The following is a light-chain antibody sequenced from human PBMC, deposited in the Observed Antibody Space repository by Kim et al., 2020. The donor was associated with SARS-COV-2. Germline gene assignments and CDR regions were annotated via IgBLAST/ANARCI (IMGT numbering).Light chain of an antibody. CDR2: GAS. J-gene: IGKJ1*01. V-gene: IGKV3-15*01. CDR1: QSVSSN. CDR3: QQYDDWPPWT. Sequence: PGARATLSCRASQSVSSNVAWYQQKPGQAPRLLIFGASTRATGIPARFSGSGSGTEFTLTISSLQSEDLAVYHCQQYDDWPPWTFGQGTKVDIK.